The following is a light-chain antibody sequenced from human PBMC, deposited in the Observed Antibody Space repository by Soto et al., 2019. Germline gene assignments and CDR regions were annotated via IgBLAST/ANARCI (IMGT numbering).Light chain of an antibody. J-gene: IGLJ3*02. CDR3: AAWDDGLNGVV. CDR1: RSNIETNS. CDR2: FNN. Sequence: QSVLTQPPSASGTPGQRVTISCSGSRSNIETNSVNWYQQLPGTAPKLLSYFNNQRPSGVPDRFSGSKSGTSASLAISGLQSEDEADYYCAAWDDGLNGVVFGGGTKLTVL. V-gene: IGLV1-44*01.